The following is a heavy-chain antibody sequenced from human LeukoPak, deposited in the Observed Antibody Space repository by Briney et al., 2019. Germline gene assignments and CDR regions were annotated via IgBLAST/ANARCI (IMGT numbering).Heavy chain of an antibody. CDR2: IYYSGST. J-gene: IGHJ4*02. CDR3: ARAPCYYDSSGYSSFDY. Sequence: SETLSLTCTVSGGSISSGDYYWRWIRQPPGKGLEWIGYIYYSGSTYYNPPLKSRVTISVDTSKNQFSLKLSSVTAADTAVYYCARAPCYYDSSGYSSFDYWGQGTLVTVSS. V-gene: IGHV4-30-4*08. D-gene: IGHD3-22*01. CDR1: GGSISSGDYY.